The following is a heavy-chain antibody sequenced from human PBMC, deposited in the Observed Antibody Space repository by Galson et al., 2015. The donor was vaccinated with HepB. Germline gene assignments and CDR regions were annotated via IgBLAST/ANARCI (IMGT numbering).Heavy chain of an antibody. CDR1: GLSFSTYA. J-gene: IGHJ4*02. Sequence: SLRLSCAASGLSFSTYAMTWVRQGPGKGLEWVAGISARGDSTYYADSVKGRFTISRDNSKNMVYVQMNSLRAEDTAVYFCAKTRTTVTTAADYWGQGTLVTVSS. D-gene: IGHD4-17*01. V-gene: IGHV3-23*01. CDR2: ISARGDST. CDR3: AKTRTTVTTAADY.